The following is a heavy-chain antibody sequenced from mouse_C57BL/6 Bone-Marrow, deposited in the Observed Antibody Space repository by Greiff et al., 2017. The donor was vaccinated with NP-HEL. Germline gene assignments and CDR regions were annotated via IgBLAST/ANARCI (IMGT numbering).Heavy chain of an antibody. CDR1: GYAFSSYW. CDR2: IYPGDGDT. J-gene: IGHJ2*01. Sequence: VKLMESGAELVKPGASVKISCKASGYAFSSYWMNWVKQRPGKGLEWIGQIYPGDGDTNYNGKFKGKATLTADKASSTAYMQLSSLTSEDSAVYFCATDGYYVFDYWGQGTTLTVSS. CDR3: ATDGYYVFDY. D-gene: IGHD2-3*01. V-gene: IGHV1-80*01.